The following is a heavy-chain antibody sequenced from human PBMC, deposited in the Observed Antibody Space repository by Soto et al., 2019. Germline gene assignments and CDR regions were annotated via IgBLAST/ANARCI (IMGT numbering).Heavy chain of an antibody. CDR3: ARATPAGSADF. V-gene: IGHV4-31*03. J-gene: IGHJ4*02. D-gene: IGHD2-2*01. CDR2: IPYSGSS. Sequence: QVQLQESGPGLVKPSQTLSLTCTVSGGSNIRDGYYWSWIRQHPGKGLEWIAYIPYSGSSYSNPSLRGRVTISADTSKNQFSLRLTSVTAADTAVYFCARATPAGSADFWGQGTLVTVSS. CDR1: GGSNIRDGYY.